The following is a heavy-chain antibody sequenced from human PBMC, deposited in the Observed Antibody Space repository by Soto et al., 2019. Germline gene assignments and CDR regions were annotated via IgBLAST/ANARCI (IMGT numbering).Heavy chain of an antibody. D-gene: IGHD3-10*01. V-gene: IGHV4-59*01. Sequence: SETLSLTCTVSGGSISSYYWSWIRQPPGKGLEWIGYIYYSGSTNYNPSLKSRVTISVDTSKNQFSLKLSSVTAADTAVYYCARVAGYYGSGSYNWFDPWGQGTLVTVSS. CDR2: IYYSGST. CDR3: ARVAGYYGSGSYNWFDP. J-gene: IGHJ5*02. CDR1: GGSISSYY.